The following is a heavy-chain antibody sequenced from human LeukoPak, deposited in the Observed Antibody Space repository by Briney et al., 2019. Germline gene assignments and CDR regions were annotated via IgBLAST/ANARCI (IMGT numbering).Heavy chain of an antibody. Sequence: ASVKVSCKASGYTFTSYYMHWVRQAPGQGLEWMGIINPSGGSTSYAQKFQGRVTMTRDMSTSTVYMELSSLRSEDTAVYYCARESIRDSSGSIFDYWGQGTLVTASP. J-gene: IGHJ4*02. CDR2: INPSGGST. CDR1: GYTFTSYY. D-gene: IGHD3-22*01. CDR3: ARESIRDSSGSIFDY. V-gene: IGHV1-46*01.